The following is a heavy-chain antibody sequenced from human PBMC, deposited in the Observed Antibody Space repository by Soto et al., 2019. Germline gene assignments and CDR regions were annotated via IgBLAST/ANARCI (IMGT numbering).Heavy chain of an antibody. CDR1: GFTFSSYA. D-gene: IGHD6-19*01. V-gene: IGHV3-30-3*01. CDR2: ISYDGSNK. Sequence: QVQLVESGGGVVQPGRPLRLSCAASGFTFSSYAMHWVRQAPGKGLEWVAVISYDGSNKYYADSVKGRFTISRDNSKNTLYLQMNSLRAEDTAVYYCARDPLLWSSGWSGNYYFDYWGQGTLVTVSS. J-gene: IGHJ4*02. CDR3: ARDPLLWSSGWSGNYYFDY.